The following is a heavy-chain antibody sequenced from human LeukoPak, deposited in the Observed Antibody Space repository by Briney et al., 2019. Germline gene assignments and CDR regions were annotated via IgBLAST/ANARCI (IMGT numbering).Heavy chain of an antibody. CDR2: IIPILGIA. J-gene: IGHJ5*02. CDR3: ARVRSPQYCSSTSCYTLDYWFDP. Sequence: SVKVSCKASGGTFSSYTISWVRQAPGQGLEWMGRIIPILGIANYAQKFQGRVTITADKSTSTAYMELSSLRSEDTAVYYCARVRSPQYCSSTSCYTLDYWFDPWGQGTLVTVSS. CDR1: GGTFSSYT. V-gene: IGHV1-69*02. D-gene: IGHD2-2*02.